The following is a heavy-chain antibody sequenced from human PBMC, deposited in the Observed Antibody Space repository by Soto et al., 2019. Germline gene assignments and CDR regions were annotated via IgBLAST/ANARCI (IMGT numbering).Heavy chain of an antibody. Sequence: QVQLVESGGGVVQPGRSLRLSCAASGFTFSSYGMHWVRQAPGKGLEWVAVISYDGSNKYYADSVKGRFTISRDNSKNTLYLQMNSLRAEDTAVYYCAKDYPNNHYYHSNTEIDLGLVGSFDYWGQGTLVTVSS. CDR1: GFTFSSYG. V-gene: IGHV3-30*18. CDR3: AKDYPNNHYYHSNTEIDLGLVGSFDY. D-gene: IGHD3-22*01. CDR2: ISYDGSNK. J-gene: IGHJ4*02.